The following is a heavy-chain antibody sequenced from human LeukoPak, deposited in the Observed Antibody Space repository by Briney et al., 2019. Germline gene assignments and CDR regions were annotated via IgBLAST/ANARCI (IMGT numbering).Heavy chain of an antibody. CDR1: GFSFSSYG. D-gene: IGHD2-2*01. Sequence: GGSLRLSCAASGFSFSSYGMHWVRQAPGKGLEWVAVISYDGSNKYYVDSVKGRFTISRDNSKNTLYLQMNSLRAEDTAVYYCAKVPPYQLPSFDYWGQGTLVTVSS. CDR3: AKVPPYQLPSFDY. V-gene: IGHV3-30*18. J-gene: IGHJ4*02. CDR2: ISYDGSNK.